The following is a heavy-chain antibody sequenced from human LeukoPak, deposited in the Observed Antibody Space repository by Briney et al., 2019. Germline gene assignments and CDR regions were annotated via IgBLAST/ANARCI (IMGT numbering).Heavy chain of an antibody. CDR1: GFTFTSSA. CDR3: AAGYYDSSGYYPHAFDI. CDR2: IVVGSGNT. V-gene: IGHV1-58*02. Sequence: GTSVKVSCKASGFTFTSSAMQWVRQARGRRLEWIGWIVVGSGNTNYAQKFQERVTITRDMSTSTAYMELSSLRSEDTAVYYCAAGYYDSSGYYPHAFDIWGQGTMVTVSS. D-gene: IGHD3-22*01. J-gene: IGHJ3*02.